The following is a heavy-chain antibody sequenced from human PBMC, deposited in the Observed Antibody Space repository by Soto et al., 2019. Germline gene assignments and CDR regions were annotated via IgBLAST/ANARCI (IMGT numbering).Heavy chain of an antibody. CDR2: INHSGST. CDR3: ARERGDDAFDI. Sequence: QVQLQQWGAGLLKPSETLSLTCAVYGGSFSGYYWSWIRQPPGKGLEWIGEINHSGSTNYNPSLKSRVTISVDTSKNQFSLKLSSVTAADTAVYYWARERGDDAFDIWGQGTMVTVSS. J-gene: IGHJ3*02. V-gene: IGHV4-34*01. CDR1: GGSFSGYY. D-gene: IGHD3-10*01.